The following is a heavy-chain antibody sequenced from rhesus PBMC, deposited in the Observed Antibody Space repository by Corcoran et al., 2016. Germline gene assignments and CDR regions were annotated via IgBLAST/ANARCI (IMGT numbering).Heavy chain of an antibody. CDR3: ARDPRGAAALF. D-gene: IGHD6-25*01. CDR1: GGSISDSYR. V-gene: IGHV4S10*01. Sequence: QVQLQESGPGVVKPSETLSLTCAVSGGSISDSYRWSCIRQPPGKGLVWIWYIYGSITSTNYNPSLKSRVTISKDTSKNQFSLKLSAVTAADTSVYYCARDPRGAAALFWGQGVLVTVSS. J-gene: IGHJ4*01. CDR2: IYGSITST.